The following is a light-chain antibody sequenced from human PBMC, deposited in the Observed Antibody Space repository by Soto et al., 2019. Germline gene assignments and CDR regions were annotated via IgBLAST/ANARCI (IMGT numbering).Light chain of an antibody. Sequence: QAVLTQPPSASGTPGQRVTISCSGSTSNIGSNTVNWYQHLPGTAPKLLIYNNNQRPSGVPDRFSGSKSGTSASLAISGLQSEDEADYYCAVWDDSVNGPVFGGGTQLTVL. CDR1: TSNIGSNT. J-gene: IGLJ2*01. CDR2: NNN. CDR3: AVWDDSVNGPV. V-gene: IGLV1-44*01.